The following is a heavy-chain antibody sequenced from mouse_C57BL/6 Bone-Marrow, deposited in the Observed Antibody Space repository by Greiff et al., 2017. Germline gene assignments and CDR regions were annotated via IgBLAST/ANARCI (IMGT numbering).Heavy chain of an antibody. J-gene: IGHJ3*01. CDR1: GYTFTDYY. Sequence: EVMLVESGPVLVKPGASVKMSCKASGYTFTDYYMNWVKQSHGKSLEWIGVINPYNGGTSYNQKFKGKATLTVDKSSSTAYMELNSLTSEDSAVYYSARAGYYGSAWFAYWGQGTLVTVSA. V-gene: IGHV1-19*01. D-gene: IGHD1-1*01. CDR3: ARAGYYGSAWFAY. CDR2: INPYNGGT.